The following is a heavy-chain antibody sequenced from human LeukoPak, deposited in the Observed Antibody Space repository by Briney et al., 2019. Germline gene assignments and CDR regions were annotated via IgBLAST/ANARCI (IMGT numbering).Heavy chain of an antibody. CDR1: GFTFNNYA. CDR3: AKDRGVIVPAGMAT. D-gene: IGHD2-2*01. V-gene: IGHV3-23*01. J-gene: IGHJ5*02. Sequence: GGSLRLSCAASGFTFNNYAMSWVRQAPGKGLEWVSVISGSGCSTYYADSVKGRFTISRDNSKNTLYLQLDSLRAEEPAGYYCAKDRGVIVPAGMATWGQGTLVTVSS. CDR2: ISGSGCST.